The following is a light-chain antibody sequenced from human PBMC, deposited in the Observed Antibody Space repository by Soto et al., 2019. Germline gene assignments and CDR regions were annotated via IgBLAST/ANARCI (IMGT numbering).Light chain of an antibody. CDR1: QSISSW. CDR2: KAS. V-gene: IGKV1-5*03. J-gene: IGKJ1*01. Sequence: DIQMTQSPSTLSASVGDRVTITCRASQSISSWLAWYQQKPGKAPKLLIYKASSLESGVPSRFSCSGSGTEFTLTISSLQPDDFETYYCQQYNSYWTFGQGPKVEIK. CDR3: QQYNSYWT.